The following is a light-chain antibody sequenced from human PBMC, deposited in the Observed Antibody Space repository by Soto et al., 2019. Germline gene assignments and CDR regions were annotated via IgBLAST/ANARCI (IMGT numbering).Light chain of an antibody. CDR1: QLISSW. Sequence: DIQMTQSPSTLSASVGDSVTITCRASQLISSWLAWYQQKPGKAPKLLIYKASTLKSGVPSRFSGSGSDTYFTLEISRVEADDVGVYYCMQPLENFRTFGQGTKVDIK. J-gene: IGKJ1*01. CDR3: MQPLENFRT. V-gene: IGKV1-5*03. CDR2: KAS.